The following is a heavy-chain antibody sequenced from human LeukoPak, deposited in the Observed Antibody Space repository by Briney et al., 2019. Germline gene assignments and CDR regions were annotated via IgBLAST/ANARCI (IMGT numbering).Heavy chain of an antibody. D-gene: IGHD3-10*01. CDR2: ISYDGSNK. CDR3: AREGRGSWFGELWLALDI. CDR1: GFTFSSYA. J-gene: IGHJ3*02. Sequence: GGSLRLSCAASGFTFSSYAMHWVRQAPGKGLEWVAVISYDGSNKYYADSVKGRFTISRDNSKNTLYLQMNSLRAEDTAVYYCAREGRGSWFGELWLALDIWGQGTMVTVSS. V-gene: IGHV3-30-3*01.